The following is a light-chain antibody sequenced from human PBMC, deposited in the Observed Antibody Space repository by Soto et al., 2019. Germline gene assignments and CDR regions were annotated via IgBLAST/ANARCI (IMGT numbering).Light chain of an antibody. CDR1: SSDVGRYNL. CDR3: CSYAGSSPV. Sequence: QSALTQPASVSGSPGQSITISCTGTSSDVGRYNLVSWYRQHPGKAPKLLIYEGSERPSGVSNRFSSSKSGNTASLTISGLQAEDEADYYCCSYAGSSPVFGGGTQLTVL. V-gene: IGLV2-23*01. J-gene: IGLJ2*01. CDR2: EGS.